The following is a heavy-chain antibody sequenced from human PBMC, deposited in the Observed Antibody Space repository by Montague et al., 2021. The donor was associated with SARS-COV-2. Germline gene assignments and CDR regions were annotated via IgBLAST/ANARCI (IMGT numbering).Heavy chain of an antibody. V-gene: IGHV4-39*01. Sequence: SETLSLTCSVSGASISSTSFFWAWIRPPPGQGLEWFVSMYSSGTSYSNPSLKSRVTISVDTSRNQLSVRLSSVTAADTSVYYCGRSASGWFIYWGQGTLVTVSS. CDR3: GRSASGWFIY. CDR2: MYSSGTS. J-gene: IGHJ1*01. CDR1: GASISSTSFF. D-gene: IGHD6-19*01.